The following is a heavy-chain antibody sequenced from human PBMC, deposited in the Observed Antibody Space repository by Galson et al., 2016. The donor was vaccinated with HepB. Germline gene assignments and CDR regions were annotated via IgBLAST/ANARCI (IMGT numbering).Heavy chain of an antibody. V-gene: IGHV3-23*01. Sequence: SLRLSCAASGFAFHSYTMGWVRQAPGKGLQWVSDITPSGDSTYYADPVTGRFPISRDTSRDTLYLQMKRLRVEDTAVYYCAKAKTVVGSDYEYWGQGTLVTVSS. J-gene: IGHJ4*02. D-gene: IGHD2-21*01. CDR2: ITPSGDST. CDR1: GFAFHSYT. CDR3: AKAKTVVGSDYEY.